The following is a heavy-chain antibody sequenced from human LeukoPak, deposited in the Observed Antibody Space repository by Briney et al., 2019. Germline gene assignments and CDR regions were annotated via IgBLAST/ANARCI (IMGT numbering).Heavy chain of an antibody. V-gene: IGHV3-30-3*01. CDR3: ASRITVFGVAARGYYMDV. J-gene: IGHJ6*03. CDR2: ISYAVSNK. D-gene: IGHD3-3*01. Sequence: GRCLRLSCAASGFTFSTYALNWVRQAPSKGLEWVAVISYAVSNKYYADSMKGRFTISRDNSKHTLYLQMNSLRAEDTAVYYCASRITVFGVAARGYYMDVWGKGTTVTVSS. CDR1: GFTFSTYA.